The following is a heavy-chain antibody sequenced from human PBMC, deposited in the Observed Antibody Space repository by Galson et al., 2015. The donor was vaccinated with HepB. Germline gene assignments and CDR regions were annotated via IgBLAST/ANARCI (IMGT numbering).Heavy chain of an antibody. V-gene: IGHV3-7*03. CDR3: AREPTADTT. CDR1: GFTFTRDW. CDR2: INEDGTEK. J-gene: IGHJ4*02. D-gene: IGHD5-18*01. Sequence: SLRLSCAASGFTFTRDWMSWVRQAPGKGLEWVANINEDGTEKNYVDSVTGRSTISRDNAKNSLFLQMNSLRVEDTAVYYCAREPTADTTWGQGTLVTVSS.